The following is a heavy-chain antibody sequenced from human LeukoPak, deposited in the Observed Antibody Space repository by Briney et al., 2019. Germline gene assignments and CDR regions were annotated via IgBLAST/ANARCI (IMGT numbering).Heavy chain of an antibody. CDR2: INPSGGST. CDR3: AREVGGSYYFDY. Sequence: ASVKVSCKAYEYTFTSYDINWVRQDPGQGLEWMGIINPSGGSTSYAQKFQGRVTMTRDMSTSTVYMELSSLRSEDTAVYYCAREVGGSYYFDYWGQGTLVTVSS. V-gene: IGHV1-46*01. J-gene: IGHJ4*02. CDR1: EYTFTSYD. D-gene: IGHD1-26*01.